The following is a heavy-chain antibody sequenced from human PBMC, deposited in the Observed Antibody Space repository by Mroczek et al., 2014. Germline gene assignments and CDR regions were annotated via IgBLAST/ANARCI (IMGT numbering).Heavy chain of an antibody. J-gene: IGHJ3*02. CDR3: ARDSTPTYYYDSSGTDLPDAFDI. Sequence: VQLLESGGGLVKPGGSLRLSCAASGFTFSSYSMNWVRQAPGKGLEWVSSISSSSSYIYYADSVKGRFTISRDNAKNSLYLQMNSLRAEDTAVYYCARDSTPTYYYDSSGTDLPDAFDIWGQGTMVTVSS. CDR1: GFTFSSYS. CDR2: ISSSSSYI. V-gene: IGHV3-21*01. D-gene: IGHD3-22*01.